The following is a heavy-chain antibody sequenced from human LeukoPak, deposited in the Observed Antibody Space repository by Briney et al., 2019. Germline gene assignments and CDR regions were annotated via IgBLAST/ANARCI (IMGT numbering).Heavy chain of an antibody. CDR2: ISYDGSNK. CDR3: ARERLYGASALDY. J-gene: IGHJ4*02. D-gene: IGHD4-17*01. Sequence: GGSLRLSCAASGFTFSSYAMHWVRQAPGKRLEWVAVISYDGSNKYYADSVKGRFTISRDNSKNTLYLQMNSLRAEDTAVYYCARERLYGASALDYWGQGTVVTVSS. V-gene: IGHV3-30-3*01. CDR1: GFTFSSYA.